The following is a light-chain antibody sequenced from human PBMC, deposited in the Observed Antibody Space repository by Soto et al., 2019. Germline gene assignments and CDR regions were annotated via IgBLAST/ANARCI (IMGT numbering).Light chain of an antibody. Sequence: QSALTQPASVSGSPGQSITISCTGTSSDVGSYNLVSWYQQHPDKAPKLMIYEGSKRPSGVSNRFSGSKSGITASLTISGLQAEDEADYYCCSYAGSSTWVFGGGTSSPS. CDR3: CSYAGSSTWV. V-gene: IGLV2-23*01. CDR1: SSDVGSYNL. J-gene: IGLJ3*02. CDR2: EGS.